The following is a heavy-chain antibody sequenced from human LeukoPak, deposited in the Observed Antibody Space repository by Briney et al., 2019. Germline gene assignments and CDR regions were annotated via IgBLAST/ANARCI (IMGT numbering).Heavy chain of an antibody. D-gene: IGHD3-10*01. V-gene: IGHV3-21*01. CDR3: ARLDYGSGSYYDDY. J-gene: IGHJ4*02. Sequence: GGSLRLSCAASGFTFSSYSMNWVRQAPGKGLEWVSFISSSSSYIYYADSMKGRFTISRDNAKNSLYLQMNSLRAEDTAVFYCARLDYGSGSYYDDYWGQGTLVTVSS. CDR2: ISSSSSYI. CDR1: GFTFSSYS.